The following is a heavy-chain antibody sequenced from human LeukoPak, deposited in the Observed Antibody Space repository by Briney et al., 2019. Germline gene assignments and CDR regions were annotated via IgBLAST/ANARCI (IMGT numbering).Heavy chain of an antibody. CDR2: ISSSSNHI. CDR3: ARVRSYFFDY. CDR1: GFSFSTYA. V-gene: IGHV3-21*06. Sequence: PGGSLRLSCAASGFSFSTYAINWVRQAPGKGLEWVSYISSSSNHIYYADSVTGRFTISRDNAKNSVFLQMNSPRAEDTAVYFCARVRSYFFDYWGQGTLVTVSS. J-gene: IGHJ4*02.